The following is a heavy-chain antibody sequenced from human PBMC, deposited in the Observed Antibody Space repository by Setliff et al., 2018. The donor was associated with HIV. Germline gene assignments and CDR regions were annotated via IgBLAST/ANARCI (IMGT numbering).Heavy chain of an antibody. Sequence: PSETLSLTCSVSGGSINSYYWSWIRQPPGKGLEWIGRIYTSGSTSYNPSLKSRVTMSVDTSKNQFSLKLSSVTAADTAVYYCARGSYGDYEGSAEYLQHWGQGTLVTVSS. J-gene: IGHJ1*01. D-gene: IGHD4-17*01. CDR2: IYTSGST. V-gene: IGHV4-4*07. CDR3: ARGSYGDYEGSAEYLQH. CDR1: GGSINSYY.